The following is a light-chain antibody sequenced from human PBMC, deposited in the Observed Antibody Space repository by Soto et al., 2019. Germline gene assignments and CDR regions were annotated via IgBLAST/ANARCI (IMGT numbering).Light chain of an antibody. V-gene: IGKV3-11*01. J-gene: IGKJ5*01. Sequence: EIVLTQSPATLSLSPGERATLSCRASESVSSYLAWYQQKPGLPPRLLIYETSNRVIGIPARFSDSGSGTDFTLTISSLEPEDFGVYYCQQRWHWPSNTSGQGTRLEIK. CDR2: ETS. CDR3: QQRWHWPSNT. CDR1: ESVSSY.